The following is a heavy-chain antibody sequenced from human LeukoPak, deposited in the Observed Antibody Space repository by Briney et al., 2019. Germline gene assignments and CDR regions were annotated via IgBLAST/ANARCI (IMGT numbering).Heavy chain of an antibody. CDR3: ARERANPEPLHGSRYYFDY. J-gene: IGHJ4*02. Sequence: SETLSLTCTVSGGSISSYYWNWIRQPPGKGLEWIGSIYYSGSTYYNPSLKSRVTISVDTSKNQFSLKLSSVTAADTAVYYCARERANPEPLHGSRYYFDYWGQGTLVTVSS. D-gene: IGHD1-14*01. CDR1: GGSISSYY. CDR2: IYYSGST. V-gene: IGHV4-39*07.